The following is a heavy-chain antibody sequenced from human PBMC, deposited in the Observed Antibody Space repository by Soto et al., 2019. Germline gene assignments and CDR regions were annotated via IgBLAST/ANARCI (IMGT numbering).Heavy chain of an antibody. Sequence: GGSLRLSCAASGFTFSSYAMHWVRQAPGKGLEWVAVISYDGSNKYYADSVKGRFTISRDNSKNTLYLQMNSLRAEDTAVYYCARVTWNDGHYYSYYGMDVWGQGPTVTVSS. V-gene: IGHV3-30-3*01. J-gene: IGHJ6*02. CDR2: ISYDGSNK. CDR3: ARVTWNDGHYYSYYGMDV. CDR1: GFTFSSYA. D-gene: IGHD1-1*01.